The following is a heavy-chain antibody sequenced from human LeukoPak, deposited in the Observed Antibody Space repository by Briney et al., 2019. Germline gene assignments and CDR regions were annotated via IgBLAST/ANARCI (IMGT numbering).Heavy chain of an antibody. CDR2: ISGSGGST. CDR3: AKGATVSTRLIDFDY. V-gene: IGHV3-23*01. CDR1: GFTFSSYA. Sequence: GGSLRLSCAASGFTFSSYAMNWVRQAPGKGLEWVSAISGSGGSTYYADSVKGRFTISRDNSKNTLYLQMNSLRAEDTAVYYCAKGATVSTRLIDFDYWGQGTLVTVSS. D-gene: IGHD4-17*01. J-gene: IGHJ4*02.